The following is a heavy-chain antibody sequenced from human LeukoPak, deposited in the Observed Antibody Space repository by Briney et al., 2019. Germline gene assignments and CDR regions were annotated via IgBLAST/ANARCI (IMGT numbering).Heavy chain of an antibody. Sequence: GGSLRLSCAASGFTFDDYAMHWVRQAPGKGLEWVSGISWNSGSIGYADSVKGRFTISRDNAKNSLYLQMNSLRAEDTALYYCAKRYSGYDYFDYWGQGTLVTVSS. D-gene: IGHD5-12*01. CDR2: ISWNSGSI. V-gene: IGHV3-9*01. CDR3: AKRYSGYDYFDY. J-gene: IGHJ4*02. CDR1: GFTFDDYA.